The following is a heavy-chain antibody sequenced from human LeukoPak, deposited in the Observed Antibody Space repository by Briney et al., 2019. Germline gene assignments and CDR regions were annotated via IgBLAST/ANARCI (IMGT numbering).Heavy chain of an antibody. Sequence: GGSLRLSCIASGFTLSNYDMTWVRQTPGKGLEYVSSIGSGGYTFYAGSVKGRFSISRDISQNAVYLQMNSLRAEDTAMYFCAKKLPGASYYFDFWGQGTLVTVSS. CDR2: IGSGGYT. V-gene: IGHV3-23*01. D-gene: IGHD7-27*01. J-gene: IGHJ4*02. CDR1: GFTLSNYD. CDR3: AKKLPGASYYFDF.